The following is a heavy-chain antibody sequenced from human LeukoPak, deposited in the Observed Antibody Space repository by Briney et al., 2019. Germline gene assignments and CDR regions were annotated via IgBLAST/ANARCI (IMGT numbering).Heavy chain of an antibody. CDR3: ASAGRDFDY. J-gene: IGHJ4*02. CDR2: IYYSGNT. CDR1: GGFISSYY. Sequence: SETLSLTCTVSGGFISSYYWSWIRQPPGKGLEWIGYIYYSGNTNYNPSLKSRVTISVDTSKNQFSLKLSSVTAADTAVYYCASAGRDFDYWGQGTLVTVSS. V-gene: IGHV4-59*01.